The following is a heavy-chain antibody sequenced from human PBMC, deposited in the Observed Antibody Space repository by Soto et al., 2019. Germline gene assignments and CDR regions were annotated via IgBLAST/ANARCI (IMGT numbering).Heavy chain of an antibody. CDR1: GYTFSSYA. V-gene: IGHV1-3*01. Sequence: GASVKVSCKASGYTFSSYAMHWVRQAPGQRLECMGWINAGNGNTKYSRNFRGRVTITRDTSASTAYMELSSLRSEDTAVYYCARTFMREVRGVIIMGHFDFWGQGTLVT. CDR2: INAGNGNT. D-gene: IGHD3-10*01. J-gene: IGHJ4*02. CDR3: ARTFMREVRGVIIMGHFDF.